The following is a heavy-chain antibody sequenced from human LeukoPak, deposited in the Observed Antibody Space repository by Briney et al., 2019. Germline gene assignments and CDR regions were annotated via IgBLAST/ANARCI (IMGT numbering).Heavy chain of an antibody. J-gene: IGHJ6*02. Sequence: GGSLRLSCVASGFTFKNYAMNWVRQAPGKGLEWVSVIYSGGSTYYADSVKGRFTISRDNSKNTLYLQMNSLRAEDTAVYYCARDKAGFSRSDDYGDYEASPYGMDVWGQGTTVTVSS. CDR2: IYSGGST. CDR3: ARDKAGFSRSDDYGDYEASPYGMDV. CDR1: GFTFKNYA. V-gene: IGHV3-66*01. D-gene: IGHD4-17*01.